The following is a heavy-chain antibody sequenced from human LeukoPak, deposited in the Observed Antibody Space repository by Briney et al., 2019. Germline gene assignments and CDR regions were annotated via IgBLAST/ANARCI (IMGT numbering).Heavy chain of an antibody. Sequence: GGSLRLSCAASGFTVSSNYMSWVRQAPGKGLEWVSVIYSGGSTYYADSVKGRFTISRDNSKNTRYLQMNSLRAEDTAVYYCARDVVTALGAFDIWGQGTMVTVPS. V-gene: IGHV3-66*01. D-gene: IGHD2-21*02. CDR1: GFTVSSNY. CDR2: IYSGGST. J-gene: IGHJ3*02. CDR3: ARDVVTALGAFDI.